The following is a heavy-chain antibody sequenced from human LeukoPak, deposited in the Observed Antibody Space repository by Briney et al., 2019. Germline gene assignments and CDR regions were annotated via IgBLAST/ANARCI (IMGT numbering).Heavy chain of an antibody. V-gene: IGHV4-59*01. D-gene: IGHD2-15*01. CDR2: IYYSGCT. CDR1: GGSFTNYY. CDR3: ARAGSAHADFDY. J-gene: IGHJ4*02. Sequence: SETLSLTCTVSGGSFTNYYWSWIRQPPGKGLEWIGYIYYSGCTNYNPSLKSRATISVDTSKNQFSLKLSSVTAADTAVYYCARAGSAHADFDYWGQGTLVTVSS.